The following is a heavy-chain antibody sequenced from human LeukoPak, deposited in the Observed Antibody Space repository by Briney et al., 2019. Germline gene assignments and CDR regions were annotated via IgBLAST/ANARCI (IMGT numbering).Heavy chain of an antibody. CDR1: GGSFSRYY. CDR2: IDHRGDT. V-gene: IGHV4-34*01. CDR3: ARGATISETGYFDF. J-gene: IGHJ4*03. D-gene: IGHD5-24*01. Sequence: PSETLSLTCAVYGGSFSRYYWSWIRQSPGKGLEWIAEIDHRGDTNYNPSVKSRITISVDTSKNQFSLRVRSLSAADTAVYYCARGATISETGYFDFWGQGTLVTVSS.